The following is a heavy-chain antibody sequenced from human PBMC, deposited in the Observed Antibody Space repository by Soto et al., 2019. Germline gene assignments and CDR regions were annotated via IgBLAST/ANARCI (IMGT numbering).Heavy chain of an antibody. CDR3: AKDSDYIYVLTGYYLFEY. J-gene: IGHJ4*02. Sequence: PGGSLRLSCTGSGFTFRDSALSWFRQAPGKGLEWISFIRSKTYGGTTEYAPSVQGRFTISRDDSKSSAYLQMDSLKTEDTAVYFCAKDSDYIYVLTGYYLFEYWGQGTPVTIS. V-gene: IGHV3-49*03. CDR1: GFTFRDSA. D-gene: IGHD3-9*01. CDR2: IRSKTYGGTT.